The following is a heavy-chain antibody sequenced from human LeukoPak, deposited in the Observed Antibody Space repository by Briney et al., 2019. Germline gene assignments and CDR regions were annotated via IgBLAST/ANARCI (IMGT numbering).Heavy chain of an antibody. Sequence: TSETLSLTCTVSGGSISSYYWSWIRQPPGKGLEWIGYIYYSGSTNYNPSLKSRVTISVDTSKNQFSLKLSSVTAADTAVYYCARVRVYYDSSGYYSYFDYWGQGTLVTVSS. V-gene: IGHV4-59*01. CDR1: GGSISSYY. CDR2: IYYSGST. CDR3: ARVRVYYDSSGYYSYFDY. D-gene: IGHD3-22*01. J-gene: IGHJ4*02.